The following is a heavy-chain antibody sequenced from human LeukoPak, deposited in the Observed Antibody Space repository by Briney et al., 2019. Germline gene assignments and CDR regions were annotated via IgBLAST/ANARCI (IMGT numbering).Heavy chain of an antibody. Sequence: PGGSLRLSCAASGFTFSSYGMHWVRQAPGKGPEWVAFIRYDGSNKYYADSVKGRFTISRDNSKNTLYLQMNSLRAEDTAVYYCARDRLTMVRGDAFDIWGQGTMVTVSS. J-gene: IGHJ3*02. V-gene: IGHV3-30*02. CDR3: ARDRLTMVRGDAFDI. D-gene: IGHD3-10*01. CDR1: GFTFSSYG. CDR2: IRYDGSNK.